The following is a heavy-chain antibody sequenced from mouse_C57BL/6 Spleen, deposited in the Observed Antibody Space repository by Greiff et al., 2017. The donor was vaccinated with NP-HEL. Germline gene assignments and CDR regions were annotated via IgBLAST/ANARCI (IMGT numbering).Heavy chain of an antibody. J-gene: IGHJ2*01. D-gene: IGHD1-1*01. CDR2: IDPETGGT. Sequence: VQLQRSGAELVRPGASVTLSCKASGYTFTDYEMHWVKQTPVHGLEWIGAIDPETGGTAYNQKFKGKAILTADKSSSTAYMELRSLTSEDSAVYYCTRDYYGSSRDYWGQGTTLTVSS. V-gene: IGHV1-15*01. CDR3: TRDYYGSSRDY. CDR1: GYTFTDYE.